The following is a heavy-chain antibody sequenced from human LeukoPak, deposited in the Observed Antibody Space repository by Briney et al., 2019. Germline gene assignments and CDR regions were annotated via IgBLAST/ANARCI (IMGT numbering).Heavy chain of an antibody. CDR3: ARGEITMVRGVIITRAFDY. CDR2: IYHSGST. D-gene: IGHD3-10*01. Sequence: SQTLSLTCAVSGGSISSGGYSWSWIRQPPGKGLEWIGYIYHSGSTYYNPSLKSRVTISVDRSKIQFSLKLSSVTAADTAVYYCARGEITMVRGVIITRAFDYWGQGTLVTVSS. V-gene: IGHV4-30-2*01. CDR1: GGSISSGGYS. J-gene: IGHJ4*02.